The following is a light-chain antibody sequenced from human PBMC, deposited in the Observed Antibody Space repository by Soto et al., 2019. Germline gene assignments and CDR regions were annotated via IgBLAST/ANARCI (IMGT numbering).Light chain of an antibody. CDR1: SSNIGSNY. Sequence: QLVLTQPPSASGTPGQRVTISCSGSSSNIGSNYVYWYQQLPGSAPKLLIYRNDQRPSGVPDRFSASKSGTAASLAISGLRSEDEADYHCAACDDSLSAVVFGGGTKVTVL. V-gene: IGLV1-47*01. CDR3: AACDDSLSAVV. CDR2: RND. J-gene: IGLJ2*01.